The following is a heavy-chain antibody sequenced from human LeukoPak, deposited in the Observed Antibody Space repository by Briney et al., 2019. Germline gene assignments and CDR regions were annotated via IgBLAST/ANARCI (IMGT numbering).Heavy chain of an antibody. CDR2: IYYSGST. Sequence: VTPSETLSLTCTVSGGSISSSSYYWGWIRQPPGKGLEWIGSIYYSGSTYYNPSLKSRVTISVDTSKNQFSLKLSSVTATDTAVYCCGLTYSSSSKFDYWGQGTLVTVSS. D-gene: IGHD6-6*01. CDR3: GLTYSSSSKFDY. CDR1: GGSISSSSYY. V-gene: IGHV4-39*01. J-gene: IGHJ4*02.